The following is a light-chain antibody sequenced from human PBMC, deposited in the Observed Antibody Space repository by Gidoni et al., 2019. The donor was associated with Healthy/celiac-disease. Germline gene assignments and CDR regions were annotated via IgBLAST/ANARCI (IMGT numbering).Light chain of an antibody. J-gene: IGLJ1*01. CDR2: EVS. Sequence: QSALTPPASVSGSPGQSITISCTGTISDVGGYNYVSWYQQHPGKAPKLMIYEVSNRPSGVSNRFSGSKSGNTASLTISGLQDEDEADYYCSSYTSSSTLYVFGTGTKVTVL. CDR3: SSYTSSSTLYV. V-gene: IGLV2-14*01. CDR1: ISDVGGYNY.